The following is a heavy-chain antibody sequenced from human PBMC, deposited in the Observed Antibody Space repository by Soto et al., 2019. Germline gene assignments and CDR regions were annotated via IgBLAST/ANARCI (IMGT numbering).Heavy chain of an antibody. J-gene: IGHJ2*01. CDR2: ISAYNGDT. D-gene: IGHD6-6*01. Sequence: QVQLVQSGAEVKKPGASVKVSCKTSGYTFTSYGINWVRQAPGQGLEWMGWISAYNGDTNSAQNLQGRVTMTTDTSTSTAHMELRSRRSDDTAVYYCARGGIAGRPSGYFDLWGRGTLVTVSS. V-gene: IGHV1-18*01. CDR1: GYTFTSYG. CDR3: ARGGIAGRPSGYFDL.